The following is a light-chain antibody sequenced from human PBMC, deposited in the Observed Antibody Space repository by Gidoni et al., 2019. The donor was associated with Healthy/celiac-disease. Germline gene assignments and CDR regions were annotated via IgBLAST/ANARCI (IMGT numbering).Light chain of an antibody. V-gene: IGKV2-28*01. J-gene: IGKJ1*01. CDR3: MQALQTSWT. CDR1: QSLLHSNGYNY. Sequence: DIVMTQSTLSLPVTPGEPASISCRSSQSLLHSNGYNYLDWYLQKPGQSPQLLIYLGSNRASGVPDRFSGSGSGTDVTLKISRVEAEDVGVYYCMQALQTSWTFGQGTKVEIK. CDR2: LGS.